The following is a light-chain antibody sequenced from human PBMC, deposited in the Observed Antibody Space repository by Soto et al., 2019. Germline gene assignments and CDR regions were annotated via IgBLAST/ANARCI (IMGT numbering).Light chain of an antibody. CDR2: GAS. J-gene: IGKJ4*01. Sequence: IVLTQSAGTLSLSTRDRGTVYFMASQSVGSTYLAWYQQKPGQAPRLLIYGASTRATGIPDRFSGSGSGTDFTLTISSLEPEDFAVYYCQQYNSLPLTFGGGTKVDIK. CDR1: QSVGSTY. V-gene: IGKV3-20*01. CDR3: QQYNSLPLT.